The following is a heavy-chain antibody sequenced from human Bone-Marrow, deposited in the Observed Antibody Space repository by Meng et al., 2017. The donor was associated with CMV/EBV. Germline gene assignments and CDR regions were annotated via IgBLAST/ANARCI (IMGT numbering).Heavy chain of an antibody. CDR3: ARGTYCGGDCGPHDYYFDY. J-gene: IGHJ4*02. CDR2: IYHSGST. V-gene: IGHV4-38-2*02. D-gene: IGHD2-21*01. Sequence: SETLSLTCTVSGYSISSGYYWGWIRQPPGKGLEWIGRIYHSGSTYYNPSLKSRVTISVDTSKNQFALKLSSVTAADTAVYYCARGTYCGGDCGPHDYYFDYSGQGTLVTVSS. CDR1: GYSISSGYY.